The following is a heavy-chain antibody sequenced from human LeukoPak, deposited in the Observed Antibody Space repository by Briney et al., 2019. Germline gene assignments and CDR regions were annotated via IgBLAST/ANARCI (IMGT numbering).Heavy chain of an antibody. Sequence: SVKVSCKASGGTFSSYAISWVRQAPGQGLEWMGGIIPIFGTANYAQKFQGRVTITADESTSTAYMELSSLRSEDTAVYYCASGDIVGATFGWFDPWGQGTLVTVSS. CDR1: GGTFSSYA. V-gene: IGHV1-69*13. CDR2: IIPIFGTA. J-gene: IGHJ5*02. CDR3: ASGDIVGATFGWFDP. D-gene: IGHD1-26*01.